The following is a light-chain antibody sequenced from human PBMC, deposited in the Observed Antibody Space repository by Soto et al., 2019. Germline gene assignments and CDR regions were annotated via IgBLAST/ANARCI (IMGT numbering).Light chain of an antibody. Sequence: QSVLTQPPSVSGAPGQRVTISCTGSSSNIGAGYDVHWYQQLPGTAPKLLIYGNSNRPSGVPDRFSGSKSGISASLAITGLQAEDEADYYCQSYDSSLSGPQVVFGGGTKLTVL. CDR3: QSYDSSLSGPQVV. CDR1: SSNIGAGYD. J-gene: IGLJ2*01. V-gene: IGLV1-40*01. CDR2: GNS.